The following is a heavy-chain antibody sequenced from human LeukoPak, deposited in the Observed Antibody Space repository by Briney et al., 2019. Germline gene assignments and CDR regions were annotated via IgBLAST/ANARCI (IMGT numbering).Heavy chain of an antibody. J-gene: IGHJ4*02. CDR2: VKSDGSNP. V-gene: IGHV3-74*01. D-gene: IGHD3-10*01. Sequence: QPGGSLRLSCAASRFSFSNYWMHWVRQAPGEGLVWVSRVKSDGSNPSYADSVKGRFTISRDNAENMLYLQMNTLGAEDTAVYYCARDIVSGSGSLDYWGQGTLVTVSS. CDR3: ARDIVSGSGSLDY. CDR1: RFSFSNYW.